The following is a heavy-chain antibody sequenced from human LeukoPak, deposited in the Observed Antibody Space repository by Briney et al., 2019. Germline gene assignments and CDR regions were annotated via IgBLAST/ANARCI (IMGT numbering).Heavy chain of an antibody. CDR3: ARRYAFDI. V-gene: IGHV3-74*01. Sequence: GGSLRLSCAASGFTFSTYWMHSVRQAPGKGLVWVSRFNSDGSSTYYADSVKGRFTISRDNAKNSLYLQMNSLRAEDTAVYYCARRYAFDIWGQGTMVTVSS. J-gene: IGHJ3*02. CDR2: FNSDGSST. CDR1: GFTFSTYW.